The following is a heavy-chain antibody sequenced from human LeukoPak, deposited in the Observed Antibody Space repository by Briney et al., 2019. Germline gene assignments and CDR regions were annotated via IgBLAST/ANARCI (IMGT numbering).Heavy chain of an antibody. D-gene: IGHD1-14*01. J-gene: IGHJ6*02. CDR1: GFTFSSYS. Sequence: PGGSLRLSCAASGFTFSSYSMNWVRQAPGKGLEWVSSISSSSSYIYYADSVKGRFTISRDNAKNSLYLQMNSLRAEDTAVYYCAREGISKTTGYYGMDVWGQGTTVTVSS. V-gene: IGHV3-21*01. CDR3: AREGISKTTGYYGMDV. CDR2: ISSSSSYI.